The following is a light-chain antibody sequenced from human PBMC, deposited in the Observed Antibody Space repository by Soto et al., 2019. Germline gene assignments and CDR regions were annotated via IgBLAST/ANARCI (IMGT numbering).Light chain of an antibody. Sequence: EIVMTQSPATLSVSPGERATLSCRASQSVGNNLAWYQQKPGHSPRLLIYGASTRATGIPGRFSGSGSGTEFTLTISSLQSEDFEVYYCQQYNNWGTFGQGTRLEIK. V-gene: IGKV3-15*01. CDR2: GAS. CDR3: QQYNNWGT. J-gene: IGKJ5*01. CDR1: QSVGNN.